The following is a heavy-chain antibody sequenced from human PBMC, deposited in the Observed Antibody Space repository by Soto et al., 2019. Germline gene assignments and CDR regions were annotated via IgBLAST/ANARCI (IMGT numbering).Heavy chain of an antibody. D-gene: IGHD3-16*01. CDR1: GYTFANFL. V-gene: IGHV1-2*02. CDR3: ASKPRTGAYVSDY. J-gene: IGHJ4*02. Sequence: ASVKVSCKASGYTFANFLIHWMRQAPGQGLEWMGWISPNSGGTLCAQKFRGRVTLASDSSISTAYMELSRLGSGDTAVYYCASKPRTGAYVSDYWGQGTQVTVSS. CDR2: ISPNSGGT.